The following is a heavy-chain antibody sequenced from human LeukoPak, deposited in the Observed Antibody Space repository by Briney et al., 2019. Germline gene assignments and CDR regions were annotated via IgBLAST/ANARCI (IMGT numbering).Heavy chain of an antibody. CDR2: INHSGST. CDR3: VQAEGGIRYYYGMDV. Sequence: PSETLSLTCAVYGGSFSGYYWSLIRQPPGKGLEWIGEINHSGSTNYNPSLKSRVTISVDTSKNQFSLKLSSVTAADTAVYYCVQAEGGIRYYYGMDVWGQGTTVTVSS. J-gene: IGHJ6*02. CDR1: GGSFSGYY. D-gene: IGHD3-9*01. V-gene: IGHV4-34*01.